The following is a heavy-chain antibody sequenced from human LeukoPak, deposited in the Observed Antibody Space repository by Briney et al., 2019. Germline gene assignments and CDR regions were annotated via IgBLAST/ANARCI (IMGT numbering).Heavy chain of an antibody. V-gene: IGHV4-59*12. CDR3: VREGGFYRPLDY. CDR2: VHLDGRT. D-gene: IGHD6-25*01. CDR1: GGSISTYY. Sequence: SETLSLTCTVSGGSISTYYWSWIRQPPGKGLEWIGEVHLDGRTNFNPSLKSRLTMSVDLSENHVSLKLTSVTAADTAVYYCVREGGFYRPLDYSGQGTLVTVSS. J-gene: IGHJ4*02.